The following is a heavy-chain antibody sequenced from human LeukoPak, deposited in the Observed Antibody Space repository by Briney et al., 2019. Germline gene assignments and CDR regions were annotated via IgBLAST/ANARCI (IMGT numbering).Heavy chain of an antibody. CDR1: GFTVSSNY. Sequence: GGSLRLSCAASGFTVSSNYMSWVRQAPGKGLEWVSVIYSGGSTYYADSVKGRFTISRDNSKNTLYLQMNSLRAEDTAVYYCAKGTYSSGWSTDYWGQGTLVTVSS. V-gene: IGHV3-53*01. J-gene: IGHJ4*02. CDR2: IYSGGST. D-gene: IGHD6-19*01. CDR3: AKGTYSSGWSTDY.